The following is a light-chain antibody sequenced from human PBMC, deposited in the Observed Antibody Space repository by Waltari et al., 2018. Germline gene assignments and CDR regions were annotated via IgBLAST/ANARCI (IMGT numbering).Light chain of an antibody. Sequence: SYELTQPPSVSVSPGQTASITCSGDKLGDKYVCWYQQKQGQSPLLFIYQDMKRPSGIPERFSGSNSGNTATLAISGTQAMDEADYYCQAWDSSTVVFGGGTKLTVL. CDR2: QDM. V-gene: IGLV3-1*01. CDR3: QAWDSSTVV. J-gene: IGLJ3*02. CDR1: KLGDKY.